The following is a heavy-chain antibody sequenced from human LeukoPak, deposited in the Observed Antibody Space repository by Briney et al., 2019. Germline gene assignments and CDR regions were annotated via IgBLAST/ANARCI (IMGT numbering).Heavy chain of an antibody. CDR1: GFTFSDYY. CDR3: AKVSLPMITSSGGAFDV. V-gene: IGHV3-11*01. Sequence: GGSLRLSCAASGFTFSDYYMSWIRQAPGKGLEWVSYISSGGSTIYYADSVKGRFTISRDNAKNSLYLQMNSLRPEDTALYYCAKVSLPMITSSGGAFDVWGQGTMVTVSS. J-gene: IGHJ3*01. D-gene: IGHD3-16*01. CDR2: ISSGGSTI.